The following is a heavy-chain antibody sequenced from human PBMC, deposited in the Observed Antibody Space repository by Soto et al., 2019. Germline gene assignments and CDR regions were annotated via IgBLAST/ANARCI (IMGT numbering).Heavy chain of an antibody. J-gene: IGHJ6*02. CDR1: GDSVSSGSYY. V-gene: IGHV4-61*01. Sequence: SSETLSLTCTVSGDSVSSGSYYWSWIRQPPGKGLEWIGYIYYSGSTNYNPSLKSRVTISVDTSKNQFSLKLSSVTAADTAVYFCARDYSMVRRNYHYGMDVWGQGTTVTVSS. CDR3: ARDYSMVRRNYHYGMDV. CDR2: IYYSGST. D-gene: IGHD3-10*01.